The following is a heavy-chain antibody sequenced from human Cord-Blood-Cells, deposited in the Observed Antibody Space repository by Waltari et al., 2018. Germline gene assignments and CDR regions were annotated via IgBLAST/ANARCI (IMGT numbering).Heavy chain of an antibody. Sequence: QVQLVESGGGVVQPGRSLRLSCAASGFTFSSYAMHWVRQAPGKGVEWVAVISYDGSNKYYADSVKGRFTISRDNSKITLYLQMNSLRAEDTAVYYCARGASFDYWGQGTLVTVSS. V-gene: IGHV3-30-3*01. CDR3: ARGASFDY. CDR2: ISYDGSNK. J-gene: IGHJ4*02. CDR1: GFTFSSYA.